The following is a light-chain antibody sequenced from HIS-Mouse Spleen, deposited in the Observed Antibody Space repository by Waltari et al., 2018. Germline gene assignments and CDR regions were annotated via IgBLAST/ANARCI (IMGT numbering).Light chain of an antibody. CDR2: EGS. CDR3: CSYAGSSTFEV. J-gene: IGLJ2*01. Sequence: QSALTQPASVSGSPGQSITISCTGTSSDVGSYNLVSWYQQHPGKAPKLMIYEGSKRPSGVSNRFSGYKSGNTASLTVSGIQAEDEADYYCCSYAGSSTFEVFGGGTKLTVL. V-gene: IGLV2-23*03. CDR1: SSDVGSYNL.